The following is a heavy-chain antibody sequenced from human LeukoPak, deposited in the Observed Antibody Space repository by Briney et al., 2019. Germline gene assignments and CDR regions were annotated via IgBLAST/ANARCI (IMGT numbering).Heavy chain of an antibody. J-gene: IGHJ4*02. CDR2: IIPILGIA. Sequence: SVKVSCKASGGTFSSYTISWVRQAPGQGLEWMGRIIPILGIANYAQKFQGRVTITADKSTSTAYMELSSLRSEDTAVYYCARDPAGAAGETLFDYWGQGTLATVSS. D-gene: IGHD1-26*01. CDR3: ARDPAGAAGETLFDY. CDR1: GGTFSSYT. V-gene: IGHV1-69*04.